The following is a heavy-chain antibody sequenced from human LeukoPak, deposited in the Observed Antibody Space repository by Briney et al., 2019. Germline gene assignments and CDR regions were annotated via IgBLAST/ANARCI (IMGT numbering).Heavy chain of an antibody. Sequence: SETLSLTCAVYGGSFSGFYWSWIRQPPGKGLEWIGDINHSGGTNYIPSLKSRVTMSVDTSKNQFSLKLSSVTAADTAVYYCARAVGSGSFQTYYYYMDVWGKGTTVTISS. CDR2: INHSGGT. CDR3: ARAVGSGSFQTYYYYMDV. CDR1: GGSFSGFY. D-gene: IGHD3-10*01. V-gene: IGHV4-34*01. J-gene: IGHJ6*03.